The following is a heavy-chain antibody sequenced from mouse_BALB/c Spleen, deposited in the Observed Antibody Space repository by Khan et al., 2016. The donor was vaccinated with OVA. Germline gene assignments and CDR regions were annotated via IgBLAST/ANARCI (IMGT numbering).Heavy chain of an antibody. CDR2: INPSNGYT. CDR1: GYTFTSYT. V-gene: IGHV1-4*01. J-gene: IGHJ3*01. Sequence: QMQLEESGAELARPGASVKMSCKASGYTFTSYTIHWIKLRPGQGLEWIGYINPSNGYTNYNQKFKDKATLTADKSSTTAYMQLSSLTSDDSAVYDCVRDGDYYRNDGWFAYWGQGTLVTVSA. CDR3: VRDGDYYRNDGWFAY. D-gene: IGHD2-14*01.